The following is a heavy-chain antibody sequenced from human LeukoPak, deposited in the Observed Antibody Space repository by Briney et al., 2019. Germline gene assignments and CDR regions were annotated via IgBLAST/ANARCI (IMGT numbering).Heavy chain of an antibody. CDR1: GFSTTRGTY. CDR3: ARSGPYYYHYVDV. Sequence: PSEPLSLTCTVAGFSTTRGTYWAWIRHPPGKGLEWIGAIYHSGSTYYDPSLRSRVTISVDTSKNQFSLRLSSVSAADTAVYYCARSGPYYYHYVDVWGKGTTVTVPS. CDR2: IYHSGST. V-gene: IGHV4-38-2*02. D-gene: IGHD3-10*01. J-gene: IGHJ6*03.